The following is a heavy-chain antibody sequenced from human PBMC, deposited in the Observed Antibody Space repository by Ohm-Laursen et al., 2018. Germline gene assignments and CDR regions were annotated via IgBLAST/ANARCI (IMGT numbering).Heavy chain of an antibody. CDR3: ARDRHLDDAFDI. J-gene: IGHJ3*02. CDR1: GGSMRSYY. D-gene: IGHD3-3*01. Sequence: SDTLSLTCIVSGGSMRSYYWSWIRQPPGKGLEWIGYIYHSGSTTYNPSLKSPVTISIDTSKRQFSLKLSSVAAADTAVYYCARDRHLDDAFDIWGQGTKVTVSS. CDR2: IYHSGST. V-gene: IGHV4-59*01.